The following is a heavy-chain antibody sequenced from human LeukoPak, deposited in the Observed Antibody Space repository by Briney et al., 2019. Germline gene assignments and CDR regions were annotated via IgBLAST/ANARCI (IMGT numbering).Heavy chain of an antibody. CDR1: GYIFTNYD. J-gene: IGHJ4*02. Sequence: GASVKVSCKTSGYIFTNYDINWVRQATGHGLEWMGWMNPETSGTQPAQKFQGRLTMTMDASAGTAYMELSSLTSDDTAVYYCASFIRHHLPPSTYWGREPWSASPQ. D-gene: IGHD3-16*02. CDR2: MNPETSGT. V-gene: IGHV1-8*01. CDR3: ASFIRHHLPPSTY.